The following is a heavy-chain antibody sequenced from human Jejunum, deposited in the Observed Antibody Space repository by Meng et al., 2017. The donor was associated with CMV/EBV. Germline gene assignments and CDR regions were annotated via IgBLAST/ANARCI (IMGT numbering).Heavy chain of an antibody. J-gene: IGHJ4*02. CDR2: ISSSGGFV. D-gene: IGHD3-9*01. CDR1: GFSFSSYS. CDR3: AKERAYDIDS. V-gene: IGHV3-21*01. Sequence: LSCAASGFSFSSYSMTWVRQAPGKGLEWVSSISSSGGFVYYADSVKGRFTISRDNRKNSVYLEMNSLRAEDTAIYYCAKERAYDIDSWGQGILVTVSS.